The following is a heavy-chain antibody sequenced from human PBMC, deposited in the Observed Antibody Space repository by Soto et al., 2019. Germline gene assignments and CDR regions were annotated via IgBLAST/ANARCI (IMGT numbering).Heavy chain of an antibody. Sequence: ASVKVSCKASGGTFSSYAISWVRQAPGQGLEWMGGIIPIFGTANYARKFQGRVTITGDESTSTAYMELSSLRSEDTAVYYCAKYDILTFHYYYYYGMDVWGQGTTVTVSS. CDR1: GGTFSSYA. J-gene: IGHJ6*02. CDR2: IIPIFGTA. CDR3: AKYDILTFHYYYYYGMDV. V-gene: IGHV1-69*13. D-gene: IGHD3-9*01.